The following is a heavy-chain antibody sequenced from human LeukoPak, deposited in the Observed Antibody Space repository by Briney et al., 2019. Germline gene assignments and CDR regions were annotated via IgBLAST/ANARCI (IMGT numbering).Heavy chain of an antibody. CDR2: IYYSGST. D-gene: IGHD6-13*01. CDR1: GGSISSYY. J-gene: IGHJ6*03. CDR3: ARARDGAAGTEYYYYYMDV. V-gene: IGHV4-59*08. Sequence: SSETLSLTCTVSGGSISSYYWSWIRQPPGKGLEWIGYIYYSGSTYYNPSLKSRVTVSVDTSKNQFSLKLSSVTAADTAVYYCARARDGAAGTEYYYYYMDVWGKGTTVTVSS.